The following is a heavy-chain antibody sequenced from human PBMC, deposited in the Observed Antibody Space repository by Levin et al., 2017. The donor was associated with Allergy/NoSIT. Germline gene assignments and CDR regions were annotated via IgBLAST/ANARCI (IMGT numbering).Heavy chain of an antibody. Sequence: SETLSLTCAVYGGSFSGYYWSWIRQPPGKGLEWIGEINHSGSTNYNPSLKSRVTISVDTSKNQFSLKLSSVTAADTAVYYCARGLYFDRDYWGQGTLVTVSS. J-gene: IGHJ4*02. CDR1: GGSFSGYY. CDR2: INHSGST. V-gene: IGHV4-34*01. CDR3: ARGLYFDRDY. D-gene: IGHD3-9*01.